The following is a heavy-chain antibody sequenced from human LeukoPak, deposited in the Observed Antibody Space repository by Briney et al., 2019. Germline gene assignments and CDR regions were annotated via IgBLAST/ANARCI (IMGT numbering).Heavy chain of an antibody. D-gene: IGHD6-19*01. V-gene: IGHV1-2*02. CDR1: GYTFTGYY. J-gene: IGHJ2*01. CDR2: INPNSGGT. Sequence: ALVRVSCKASGYTFTGYYMHWVRQAPAQGLEWMGWINPNSGGTDYAQKFQGRVTMTRDTSISTAYMELSRLRSDDTAVYYCARQWLVRDWYFDLWGRGTLVTVSS. CDR3: ARQWLVRDWYFDL.